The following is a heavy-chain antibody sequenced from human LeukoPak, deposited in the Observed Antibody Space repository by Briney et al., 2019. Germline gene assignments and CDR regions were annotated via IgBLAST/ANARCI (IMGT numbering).Heavy chain of an antibody. CDR2: IYSGGKT. Sequence: GGSLRLSCAASGYSFSRYAVHWVRQPPGKGLEWGSVIYSGGKTHYADSVKGRFTISRDNSKNTLYLQMNSLRAEDTAVYYCAKTLRELSGGAFDIWGQGTMVTVSS. J-gene: IGHJ3*02. CDR3: AKTLRELSGGAFDI. V-gene: IGHV3-NL1*01. CDR1: GYSFSRYA. D-gene: IGHD1-26*01.